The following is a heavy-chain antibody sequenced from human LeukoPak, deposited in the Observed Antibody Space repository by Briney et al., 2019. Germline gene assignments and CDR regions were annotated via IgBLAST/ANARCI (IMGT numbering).Heavy chain of an antibody. CDR3: ARGYYCGSGSYPPDY. J-gene: IGHJ4*02. CDR2: ISSSSSYI. D-gene: IGHD3-10*01. Sequence: PGGSLRLSCAASGFIFSRYSMNWVRQAPGKGLEWVSSISSSSSYIYYADSVKGRFTISRDNAKNSLYLQMNSLRAEDTAVYYCARGYYCGSGSYPPDYWGQGTLVTVSS. V-gene: IGHV3-21*01. CDR1: GFIFSRYS.